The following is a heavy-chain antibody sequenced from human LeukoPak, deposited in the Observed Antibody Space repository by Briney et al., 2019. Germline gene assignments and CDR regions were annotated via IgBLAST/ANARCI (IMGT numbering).Heavy chain of an antibody. V-gene: IGHV1-69*05. CDR3: ARASPSYSSSWYYYYYMDV. J-gene: IGHJ6*03. Sequence: ASVKVSCKASGGTFSSYAISWVRQAPGQGLEWMGGIIPIFGTANYAQKFQGRVTITTDESTSTAYMELSSLRSEDTAVYYCARASPSYSSSWYYYYYMDVWGQGTTVTVSS. CDR2: IIPIFGTA. CDR1: GGTFSSYA. D-gene: IGHD6-13*01.